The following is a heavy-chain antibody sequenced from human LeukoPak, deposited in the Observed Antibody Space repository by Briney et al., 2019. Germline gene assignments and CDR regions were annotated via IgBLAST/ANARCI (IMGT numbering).Heavy chain of an antibody. Sequence: ASVKVSCKASGYTFTSYYMHWVRQAPGQGLEWMGRINPSVGSTSCAQKFQGRVTMTRDTSTSTVYMELSSLRSEDKAVYYCAREYYDIPNWFDPWGQGTLVTVSS. CDR2: INPSVGST. J-gene: IGHJ5*02. CDR1: GYTFTSYY. CDR3: AREYYDIPNWFDP. V-gene: IGHV1-46*03. D-gene: IGHD3-9*01.